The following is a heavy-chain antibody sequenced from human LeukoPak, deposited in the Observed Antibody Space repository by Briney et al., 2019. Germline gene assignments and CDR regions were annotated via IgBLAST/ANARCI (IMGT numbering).Heavy chain of an antibody. V-gene: IGHV1-2*02. CDR2: INPNSGGT. CDR1: AYTSTGYY. J-gene: IGHJ5*02. D-gene: IGHD3-22*01. Sequence: ASVKVSCNASAYTSTGYYMHCVRQAPAQGLEWMGWINPNSGGTNYAPTSQGSVTMIRYTSISTAYMELSRLRCDYPAVYCCARSTYYYNSSGLIWFDPWRQGTLVSVSS. CDR3: ARSTYYYNSSGLIWFDP.